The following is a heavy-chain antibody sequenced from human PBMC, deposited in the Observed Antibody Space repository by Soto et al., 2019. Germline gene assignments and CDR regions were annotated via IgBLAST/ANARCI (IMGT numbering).Heavy chain of an antibody. Sequence: ETLSLTCTFSGGSISSYYWSWIRQPPGKGLEWIGYIYYSGSTNYSPSLKSRVTISVDTSKNQFSLKLSSVTAADTAVYYCAREGSEYYGSGSPGWDAFDIWGQGTMVTV. CDR1: GGSISSYY. CDR2: IYYSGST. V-gene: IGHV4-59*01. CDR3: AREGSEYYGSGSPGWDAFDI. D-gene: IGHD3-10*01. J-gene: IGHJ3*02.